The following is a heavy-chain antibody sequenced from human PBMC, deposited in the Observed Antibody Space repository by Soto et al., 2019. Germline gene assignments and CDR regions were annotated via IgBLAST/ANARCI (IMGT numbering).Heavy chain of an antibody. V-gene: IGHV1-46*01. J-gene: IGHJ5*02. CDR2: ISPTGSST. Sequence: ASVKVSCKASGYTFTNHWMHWVRRAPGQGLEWMGIISPTGSSTFYAQMFQGRLTMTRDTSTSTDYMELSSLRSDDTAVYFCARDNSVAGEGSWWFDPWGQGTLVTVSS. CDR1: GYTFTNHW. CDR3: ARDNSVAGEGSWWFDP. D-gene: IGHD2-15*01.